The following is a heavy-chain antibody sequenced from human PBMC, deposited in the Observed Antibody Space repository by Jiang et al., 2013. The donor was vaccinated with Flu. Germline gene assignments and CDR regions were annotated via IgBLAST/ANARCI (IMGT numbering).Heavy chain of an antibody. D-gene: IGHD1-7*01. Sequence: LVQPGGSLRLSCAASGFTVSSNYMSWVRQAPGKGLEWVSVIYSGGSTYYADSVKGRFTISRDNSKNTLYLQMNSLRAEDTAVYYCARPPHPGTNHDYWGQGTLVTVSS. CDR2: IYSGGST. CDR3: ARPPHPGTNHDY. J-gene: IGHJ4*02. V-gene: IGHV3-66*04. CDR1: GFTVSSNY.